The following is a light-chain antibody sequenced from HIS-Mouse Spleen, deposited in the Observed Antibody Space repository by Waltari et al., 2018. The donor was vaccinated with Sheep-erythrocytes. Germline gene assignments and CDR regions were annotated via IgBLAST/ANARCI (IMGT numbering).Light chain of an antibody. V-gene: IGLV3-1*01. CDR2: QDS. CDR1: KLGDKY. J-gene: IGLJ2*01. CDR3: QAWDRSTAV. Sequence: SYELTQPPSVSVSPGQTASITCSGDKLGDKYACWYQQKPGQSPVLVIYQDSKRPSGIPSRSSGSISGTPASLTISGTQAMDEADYYCQAWDRSTAVFGGGTKLTVL.